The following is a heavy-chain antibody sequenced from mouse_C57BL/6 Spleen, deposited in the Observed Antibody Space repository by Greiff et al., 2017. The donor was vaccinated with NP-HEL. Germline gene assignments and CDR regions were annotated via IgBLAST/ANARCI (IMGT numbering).Heavy chain of an antibody. CDR3: AREVTVVAPSY. J-gene: IGHJ2*01. CDR2: IHPNSGST. D-gene: IGHD1-1*01. V-gene: IGHV1-64*01. Sequence: QVQLQQPGAELVKPGASVKLSCKASGYTFTSYWMHWVKQRPGQGLEWIGMIHPNSGSTNYNEKFKSKAPWTVDKSSSTAYMQLSSLTSEDSAVYYCAREVTVVAPSYWGQGTTLTVSS. CDR1: GYTFTSYW.